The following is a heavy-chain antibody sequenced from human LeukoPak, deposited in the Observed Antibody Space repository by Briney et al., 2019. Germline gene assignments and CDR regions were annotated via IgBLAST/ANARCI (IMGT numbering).Heavy chain of an antibody. CDR2: IKRDGSEK. CDR3: ARDRYSSGGLDV. D-gene: IGHD3-22*01. J-gene: IGHJ6*02. V-gene: IGHV3-7*04. Sequence: PGGSLRLSCAASGFTFSNYWMSWVRQAPGKGLEWVANIKRDGSEKYYVDSVKGRFTISRDNAKNSLYLQMNSLRDEDTAVYYCARDRYSSGGLDVWGQETTVTVSS. CDR1: GFTFSNYW.